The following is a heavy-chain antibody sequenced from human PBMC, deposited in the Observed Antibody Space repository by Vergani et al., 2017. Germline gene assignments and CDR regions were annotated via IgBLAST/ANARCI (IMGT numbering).Heavy chain of an antibody. CDR3: ARIYLELELLLDDAFDI. J-gene: IGHJ3*02. V-gene: IGHV3-9*01. D-gene: IGHD1-26*01. Sequence: EVQLVESGGGLVQPGRSLRLSCAASGFTFDDYAMHWVRQAPGKGLEWVSGISWNSGSIGYADSVKGRFTISRDNAKNSLYLQMNSLRDEDTAVYYCARIYLELELLLDDAFDIWGQGTMVTVSS. CDR1: GFTFDDYA. CDR2: ISWNSGSI.